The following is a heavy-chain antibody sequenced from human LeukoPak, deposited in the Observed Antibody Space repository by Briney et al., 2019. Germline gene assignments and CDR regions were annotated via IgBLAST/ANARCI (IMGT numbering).Heavy chain of an antibody. CDR2: INQDAGDK. D-gene: IGHD1/OR15-1a*01. V-gene: IGHV3-7*01. J-gene: IGHJ4*02. Sequence: GGSLRPSCAASGFTFSGYWMSWFRQAPGKGLEWVANINQDAGDKYYVDSVKGRFTISRDNVNHSLYLQMNSLRAEDTAVYYCAKQRGQGYYFDYWGQGTLVTVSS. CDR1: GFTFSGYW. CDR3: AKQRGQGYYFDY.